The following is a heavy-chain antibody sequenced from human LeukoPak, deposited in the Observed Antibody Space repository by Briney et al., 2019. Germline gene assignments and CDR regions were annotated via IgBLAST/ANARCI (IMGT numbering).Heavy chain of an antibody. CDR2: ISSSSSYI. V-gene: IGHV3-21*01. D-gene: IGHD5-18*01. J-gene: IGHJ4*02. Sequence: PGGSLRLSCAASGFTFSSYSMNWVRQAPGKGLEWVSSISSSSSYIHYADSVKGRFTISRDNAKNSLYLQMNSLRAEDTAAYYCARDPNRGYSYLDYWGQGTLVTVSS. CDR3: ARDPNRGYSYLDY. CDR1: GFTFSSYS.